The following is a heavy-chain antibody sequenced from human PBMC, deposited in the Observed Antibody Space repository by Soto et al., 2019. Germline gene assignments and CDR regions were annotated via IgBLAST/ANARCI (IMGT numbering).Heavy chain of an antibody. CDR2: IYYSGST. CDR1: GGSISSYY. CDR3: ASWPRGGGY. D-gene: IGHD3-10*01. V-gene: IGHV4-59*08. J-gene: IGHJ4*02. Sequence: QVQLQESGPGLVKPSETLSLTYTVSGGSISSYYWSWIRQPPGKGLEWIGYIYYSGSTNYNPSLKRRVPISVATSKNQFPLKVSSGTAADTAVYYWASWPRGGGYWGQGTLVTVSS.